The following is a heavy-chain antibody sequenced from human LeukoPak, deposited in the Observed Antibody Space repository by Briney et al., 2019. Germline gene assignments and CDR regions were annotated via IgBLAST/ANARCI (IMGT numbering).Heavy chain of an antibody. D-gene: IGHD6-6*01. CDR1: GGSFSGYY. J-gene: IGHJ4*02. Sequence: SETLSLTCAVYGGSFSGYYWSWIRQPPGKGLEWIGEINHSGSTNYNPSLKSRVTISVDTSKNQFSLKLSSVTAADTAVYYCARWKIGYSSSAGFDYWGQGTLVTVSS. CDR3: ARWKIGYSSSAGFDY. V-gene: IGHV4-34*01. CDR2: INHSGST.